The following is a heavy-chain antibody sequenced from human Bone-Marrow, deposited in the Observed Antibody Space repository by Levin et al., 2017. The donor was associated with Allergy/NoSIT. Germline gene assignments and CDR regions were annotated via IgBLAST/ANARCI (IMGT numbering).Heavy chain of an antibody. CDR1: GSTFATYW. J-gene: IGHJ1*01. CDR2: IYPGDSES. D-gene: IGHD6-13*01. V-gene: IGHV5-51*01. CDR3: ARSRTSQQLGEYFQH. Sequence: GGSLRLSCKGSGSTFATYWIGWVRQMPGKGLEWMGIIYPGDSESRYSPSFQGQVTISADKSISTAYLQWSSLKASDTAIYFCARSRTSQQLGEYFQHWGPGTLVTVSS.